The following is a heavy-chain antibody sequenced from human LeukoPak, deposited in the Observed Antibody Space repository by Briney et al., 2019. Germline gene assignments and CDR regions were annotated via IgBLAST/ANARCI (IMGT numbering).Heavy chain of an antibody. CDR3: ARQERGVWPPTSFDY. CDR1: GGSVSSSSYY. Sequence: SETLSLTCTVSGGSVSSSSYYWGWIRQPPGKGLEWIGGIYYSGNTYYSPSLKSRVTISVDTSRNQFSLKLSSVTAADTAVYYCARQERGVWPPTSFDYWGQGTLVTVSS. CDR2: IYYSGNT. J-gene: IGHJ4*02. D-gene: IGHD5/OR15-5a*01. V-gene: IGHV4-39*01.